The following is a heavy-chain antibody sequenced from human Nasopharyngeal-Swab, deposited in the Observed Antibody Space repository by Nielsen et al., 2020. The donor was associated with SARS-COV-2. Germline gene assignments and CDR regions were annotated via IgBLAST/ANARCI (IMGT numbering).Heavy chain of an antibody. CDR1: GGPISSYY. CDR2: IYYSGST. Sequence: SETLSLTCTVSGGPISSYYWSWIRQPPGKGLEWIGYIYYSGSTNYNPSLKSRVTISVDTSKNQFSLKLSSVTAADTAVYYCARGGYYDYVWGSWGQGTLVTVSS. V-gene: IGHV4-59*01. J-gene: IGHJ4*02. D-gene: IGHD3-16*01. CDR3: ARGGYYDYVWGS.